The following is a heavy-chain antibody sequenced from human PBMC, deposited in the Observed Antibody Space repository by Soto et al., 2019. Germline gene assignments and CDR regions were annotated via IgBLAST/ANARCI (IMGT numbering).Heavy chain of an antibody. Sequence: GESLNISCKGSGYSFTSYWISWVRQMPGKGLEWMGRIDPSDSYTNYSPSFQGHVTISADKSISTAYLQWSSLKASDTAMYYCARRPHYCSSTSCLYYYGMDVWGQGTTVTVSS. CDR2: IDPSDSYT. CDR3: ARRPHYCSSTSCLYYYGMDV. J-gene: IGHJ6*02. D-gene: IGHD2-2*01. V-gene: IGHV5-10-1*01. CDR1: GYSFTSYW.